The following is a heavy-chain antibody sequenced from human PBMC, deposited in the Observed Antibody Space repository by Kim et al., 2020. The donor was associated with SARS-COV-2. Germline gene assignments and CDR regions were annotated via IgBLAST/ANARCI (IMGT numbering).Heavy chain of an antibody. Sequence: GGSLRLSCAASGFTFSSYGMHWVRQAPGKGLEWVAVISYDGSNKYYADSVRGRFTISRDNSKNTLYLQMNSLRAEDTAVYYCAKIAVAGPNDYWGQGTLVTVSS. CDR3: AKIAVAGPNDY. D-gene: IGHD6-19*01. V-gene: IGHV3-30*18. CDR2: ISYDGSNK. J-gene: IGHJ4*02. CDR1: GFTFSSYG.